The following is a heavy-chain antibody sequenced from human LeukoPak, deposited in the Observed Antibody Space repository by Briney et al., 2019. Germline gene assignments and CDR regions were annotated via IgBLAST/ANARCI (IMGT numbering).Heavy chain of an antibody. V-gene: IGHV1-18*01. CDR3: ARVGYCSGGGCYPYWYFDL. D-gene: IGHD2-15*01. Sequence: GASVKVSCKASGYTFTSFGVTWVRQAPGQGLEWMGWISAYNGNTNYAQKLQGRVTMTTDTSTSTVYMELRSLRSDDTAVYYCARVGYCSGGGCYPYWYFDLWGRGTLVTVSS. J-gene: IGHJ2*01. CDR2: ISAYNGNT. CDR1: GYTFTSFG.